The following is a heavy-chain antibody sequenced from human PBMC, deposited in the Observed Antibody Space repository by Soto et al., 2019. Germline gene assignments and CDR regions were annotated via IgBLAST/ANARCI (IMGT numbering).Heavy chain of an antibody. D-gene: IGHD3-3*01. J-gene: IGHJ4*02. V-gene: IGHV3-66*01. CDR2: IYSGGST. Sequence: GGSLRLSCAASGFTVSSNYMSWVRQAPGKGLEWVSVIYSGGSTYYADSVKGRFTISRDNSKNTLYLQMNSLRAEDTAVYYCARDPILNLEWLTSLDYWGQGTLVTVSS. CDR3: ARDPILNLEWLTSLDY. CDR1: GFTVSSNY.